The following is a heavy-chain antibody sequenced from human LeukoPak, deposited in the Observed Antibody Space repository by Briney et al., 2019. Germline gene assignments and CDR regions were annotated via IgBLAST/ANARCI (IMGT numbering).Heavy chain of an antibody. CDR1: GFTFSTYW. CDR2: ISSDGSSI. Sequence: GGSLRLSCAASGFTFSTYWMHWVRQAPGKGLVWVSRISSDGSSISYADSVKGRFTISRDNAKNTLYLQMNSLRVEDAAVYYCARVVGYSSSWYSGFDGWGQGTLVTVS. CDR3: ARVVGYSSSWYSGFDG. J-gene: IGHJ4*02. D-gene: IGHD6-13*01. V-gene: IGHV3-74*01.